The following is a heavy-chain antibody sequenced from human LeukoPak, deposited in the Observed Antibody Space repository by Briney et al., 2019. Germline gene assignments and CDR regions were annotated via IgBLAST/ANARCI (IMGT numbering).Heavy chain of an antibody. CDR3: ARDFYESGGYWSDTFDI. J-gene: IGHJ3*02. CDR1: GYSFFNYG. CDR2: IGGNRGNT. D-gene: IGHD3-22*01. Sequence: ASVKVSCKASGYSFFNYGISWVRQAPGQGLEWMGWIGGNRGNTNYAQKLQGRVTMTTDTSTSTASMELRSLRSDDTAVYYCARDFYESGGYWSDTFDIWGQGTMVTVSS. V-gene: IGHV1-18*01.